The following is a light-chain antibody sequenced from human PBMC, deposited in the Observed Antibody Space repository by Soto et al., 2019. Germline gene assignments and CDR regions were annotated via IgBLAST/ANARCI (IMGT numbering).Light chain of an antibody. CDR2: EGS. CDR3: CSYAGSSTFDVA. CDR1: SSDVGSYNL. V-gene: IGLV2-23*03. Sequence: QSALTQPASVSGSPGQSITISCTGTSSDVGSYNLVSWYQQHPGKAPKLMIYEGSKRPSGVSNRFSGSKSGNTASLTISGLQAEDEADYYSCSYAGSSTFDVAFGGGTKVTVL. J-gene: IGLJ2*01.